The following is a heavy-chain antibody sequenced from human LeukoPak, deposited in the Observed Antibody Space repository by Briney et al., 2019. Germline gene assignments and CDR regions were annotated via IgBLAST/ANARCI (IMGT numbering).Heavy chain of an antibody. D-gene: IGHD2-21*02. J-gene: IGHJ4*02. CDR3: ARHIVVVTASFDY. Sequence: GGSLRLSCAASGFTFSSYAMSWVRQAPGKGLEWVSAISGSGGSTYYADSVKGRFTISRDNSKNTLYLQMTSLRAEDTAVYYCARHIVVVTASFDYWGQGTLVTVSS. CDR1: GFTFSSYA. CDR2: ISGSGGST. V-gene: IGHV3-23*01.